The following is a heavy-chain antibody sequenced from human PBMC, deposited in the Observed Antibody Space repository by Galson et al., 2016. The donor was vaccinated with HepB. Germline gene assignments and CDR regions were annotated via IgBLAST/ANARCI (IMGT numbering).Heavy chain of an antibody. V-gene: IGHV1-46*01. J-gene: IGHJ4*02. CDR3: VTSTTMDRRIFDY. CDR2: INPSGGST. CDR1: GYTFTTYH. Sequence: SVKVSCKASGYTFTTYHFHWVRQAPGQGLEWMGIINPSGGSTSYAQKFQGRVTMTRDTSTSTVYMEVSSLRSEDTAVYYCVTSTTMDRRIFDYWGQGTLVTVSS. D-gene: IGHD5-18*01.